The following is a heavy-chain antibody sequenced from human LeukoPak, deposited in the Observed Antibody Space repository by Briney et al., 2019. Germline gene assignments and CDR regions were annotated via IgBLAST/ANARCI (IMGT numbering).Heavy chain of an antibody. Sequence: SETLSLTCTVSGGSISSYYWSWIRQPAGKGLEWIGRIYTSGSTNYNPSPKSRVTISVDTSKNPFSLKLSSVTGADTAVYYCARSSEIVATRTFAYWGQGTLVTVSS. D-gene: IGHD5-12*01. CDR3: ARSSEIVATRTFAY. CDR2: IYTSGST. V-gene: IGHV4-4*07. CDR1: GGSISSYY. J-gene: IGHJ4*02.